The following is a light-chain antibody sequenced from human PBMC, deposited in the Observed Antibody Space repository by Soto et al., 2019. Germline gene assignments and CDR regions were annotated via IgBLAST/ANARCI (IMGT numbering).Light chain of an antibody. CDR2: EVS. CDR3: SSYAGTNNLV. J-gene: IGLJ3*02. Sequence: QSALTQPPSASGSPGQSVTISCTGTSSDVGVYNYVSWYQQYPGKAPKIMIYEVSERPSGVPVRFSGSKSGNTASLTVSGLQAEDEADYYCSSYAGTNNLVFGGGTKLTVL. V-gene: IGLV2-8*01. CDR1: SSDVGVYNY.